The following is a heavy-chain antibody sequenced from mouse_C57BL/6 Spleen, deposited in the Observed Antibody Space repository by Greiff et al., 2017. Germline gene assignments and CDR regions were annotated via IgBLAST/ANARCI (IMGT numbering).Heavy chain of an antibody. CDR1: GYTFTEYT. Sequence: VKLMESGAELVKPGASVKLSCKASGYTFTEYTIHWVKQRSGQGREWIGWFYPGSGSIKDNEKFKDKATLTADKSSSTVYMELSRLTSEDSAVYFCARHGDYGLHYYAMDYWGQGTSVTVSS. V-gene: IGHV1-62-2*01. D-gene: IGHD1-1*01. CDR2: FYPGSGSI. CDR3: ARHGDYGLHYYAMDY. J-gene: IGHJ4*01.